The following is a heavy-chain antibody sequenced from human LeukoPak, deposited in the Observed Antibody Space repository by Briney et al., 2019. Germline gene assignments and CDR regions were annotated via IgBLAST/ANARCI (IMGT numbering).Heavy chain of an antibody. J-gene: IGHJ4*02. CDR2: ISGSGGST. CDR1: GFTFSSYA. V-gene: IGHV3-23*01. D-gene: IGHD3-10*01. CDR3: ASSIGHYGSGSYYNPVDY. Sequence: PGGSLRLSCAASGFTFSSYAMSWVRQAPGKGLEWVSAISGSGGSTYYADSVKGRFTISRDNSKNTLYLQMNSLRAEDTAVYYCASSIGHYGSGSYYNPVDYWGQGTLVTVSS.